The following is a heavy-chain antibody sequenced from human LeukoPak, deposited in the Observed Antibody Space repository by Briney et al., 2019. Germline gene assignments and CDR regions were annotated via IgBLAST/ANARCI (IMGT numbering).Heavy chain of an antibody. D-gene: IGHD3-10*01. J-gene: IGHJ4*02. Sequence: GASVKVSCKASGYTFTSYGISWVRQAPGQGLEWMGWISAYNGNTNYAQKLQGRVTMTTDTSTSTAYMELRSLRSDDTAVYYCARHTMVRGVAYYFDYWGQGTLVTVSS. CDR1: GYTFTSYG. CDR2: ISAYNGNT. CDR3: ARHTMVRGVAYYFDY. V-gene: IGHV1-18*01.